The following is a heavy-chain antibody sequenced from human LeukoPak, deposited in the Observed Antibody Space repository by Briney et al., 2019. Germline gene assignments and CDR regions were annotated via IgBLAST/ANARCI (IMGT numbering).Heavy chain of an antibody. D-gene: IGHD1-26*01. V-gene: IGHV4-4*09. J-gene: IGHJ4*02. CDR3: ARLGSYHDF. Sequence: SETLSLTCTASGASIRNYYWSWIQQTPEKGLEWMGYIHATGGSNYYPSLKSRLTVSIDTSRNQLSLKLTSVTAADTAVYFCARLGSYHDFWGQGALVTVSS. CDR1: GASIRNYY. CDR2: IHATGGS.